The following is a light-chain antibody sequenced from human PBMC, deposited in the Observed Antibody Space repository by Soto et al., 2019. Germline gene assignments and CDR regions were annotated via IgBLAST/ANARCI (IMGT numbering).Light chain of an antibody. J-gene: IGLJ2*01. CDR2: RNN. CDR3: AAWDDSLSGVV. Sequence: QSVLTQPPSASGPPGQRVTISCSGSSSNIGSHYVYWYQQLPGTAPKLLIYRNNQRPSGVPDRFSGSRSGTSASLAISGLRSEDEADYYCAAWDDSLSGVVFGGGTKVTVL. V-gene: IGLV1-47*01. CDR1: SSNIGSHY.